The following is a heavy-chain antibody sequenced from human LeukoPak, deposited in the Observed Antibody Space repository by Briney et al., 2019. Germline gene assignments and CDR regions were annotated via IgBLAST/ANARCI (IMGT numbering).Heavy chain of an antibody. J-gene: IGHJ6*02. V-gene: IGHV3-33*01. D-gene: IGHD2-2*01. Sequence: PGGSLRLSCAASGFTFSNHGVHWVRQAPGKGLEWVAVILYDGSNKYYADSVKGRFTISRDNSKNTVYLQMSSLRAEDTAVYYCARDMSTSTHGMDVWGQGTTVTVSS. CDR2: ILYDGSNK. CDR1: GFTFSNHG. CDR3: ARDMSTSTHGMDV.